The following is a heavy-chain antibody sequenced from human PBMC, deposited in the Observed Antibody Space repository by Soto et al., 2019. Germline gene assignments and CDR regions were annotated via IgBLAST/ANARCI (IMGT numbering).Heavy chain of an antibody. CDR3: AKGGAIVAAGTRVYLYNAMDV. V-gene: IGHV1-2*02. Sequence: QVQLVQSGTEVKRPGDSVKVSCKASGYTFTGYYVHWVRQAPGQGLEWMGWINPNSGETYLARRFQGRVHMNRDTAIGTAYMELRGLTSDDTAEYYCAKGGAIVAAGTRVYLYNAMDVWGQGTTVTVS. D-gene: IGHD1-26*01. J-gene: IGHJ6*02. CDR1: GYTFTGYY. CDR2: INPNSGET.